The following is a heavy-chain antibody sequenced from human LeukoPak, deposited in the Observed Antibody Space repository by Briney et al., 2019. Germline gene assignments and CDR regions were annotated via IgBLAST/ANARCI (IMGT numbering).Heavy chain of an antibody. CDR1: GFSISNGFS. V-gene: IGHV4-38-2*01. Sequence: KASETLSLTCGVSGFSISNGFSWGWIRQPPGKGLEWIGSISQTENSYNTPSLKSRVTISVDTSKNQFSLKLSSVTAADTAVYYCARFDYVWGNGNHGMDAFDLWGQGTMVTVSS. D-gene: IGHD3-16*01. CDR3: ARFDYVWGNGNHGMDAFDL. J-gene: IGHJ3*01. CDR2: ISQTENS.